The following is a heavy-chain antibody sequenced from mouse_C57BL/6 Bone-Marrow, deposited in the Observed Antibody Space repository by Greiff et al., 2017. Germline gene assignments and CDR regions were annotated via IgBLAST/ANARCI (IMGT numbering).Heavy chain of an antibody. Sequence: VQLKESGAELVRPGASVKLSCTASGFNIKDDYMHWVKQRPEQGLAWIGWIDPENGDTEYASKFQGKATITADPSSNTAYLQLSSLTSEDTAVYYCTTLTGWYFDVWGTGTTVTVSS. V-gene: IGHV14-4*01. CDR2: IDPENGDT. J-gene: IGHJ1*03. CDR3: TTLTGWYFDV. CDR1: GFNIKDDY. D-gene: IGHD4-1*01.